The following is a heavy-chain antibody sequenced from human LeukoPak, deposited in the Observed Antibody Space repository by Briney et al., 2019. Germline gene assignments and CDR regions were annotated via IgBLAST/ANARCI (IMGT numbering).Heavy chain of an antibody. D-gene: IGHD5-12*01. Sequence: GSVKASCKASGYTFTSYGISWVRQAPGQGLEWMGWISADNGNTNYAQKLQGRVTMTKDTSPSKAYMALRRLSSDDTAVYYCARDMDIVATIFFDYWGQGTLVTVSS. CDR2: ISADNGNT. V-gene: IGHV1-18*01. J-gene: IGHJ4*02. CDR3: ARDMDIVATIFFDY. CDR1: GYTFTSYG.